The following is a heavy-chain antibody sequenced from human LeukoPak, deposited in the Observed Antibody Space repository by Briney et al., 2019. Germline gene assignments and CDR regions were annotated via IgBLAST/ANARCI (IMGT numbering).Heavy chain of an antibody. J-gene: IGHJ4*02. Sequence: GGSLRLSCAASGFTVSSNYMSWVRQAPGKGLEWVSIIYSGGSTYYADSVKGRFTISRDDSKNTLYLQMDSLKTEDTAVYYCATCSYGKFDSWGQGTLVPVSS. CDR1: GFTVSSNY. CDR2: IYSGGST. V-gene: IGHV3-53*01. D-gene: IGHD3-10*01. CDR3: ATCSYGKFDS.